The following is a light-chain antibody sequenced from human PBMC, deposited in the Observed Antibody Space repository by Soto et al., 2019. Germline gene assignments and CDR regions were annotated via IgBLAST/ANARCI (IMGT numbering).Light chain of an antibody. CDR3: GSWDSSLSAYV. V-gene: IGLV1-51*01. CDR2: DDD. Sequence: QSFLAQPPSVSAAPGQRVTISCAGSSSNIGGNSVSWYQQLPGTAPKLLIYDDDKRPSGIPDRFSGSKSGTSATLGITGFQTGDEADYYCGSWDSSLSAYVLGTGTKVTV. CDR1: SSNIGGNS. J-gene: IGLJ1*01.